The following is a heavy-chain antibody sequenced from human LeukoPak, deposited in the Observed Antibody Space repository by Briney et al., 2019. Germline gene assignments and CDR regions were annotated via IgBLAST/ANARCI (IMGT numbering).Heavy chain of an antibody. J-gene: IGHJ4*02. V-gene: IGHV4-59*08. CDR2: IYYSGNT. CDR3: ARVNILTGYGEFDY. Sequence: SETLSLTCTVSGGSISSYYWSWIRQPPGKGLEWIGYIYYSGNTNYNPSLKSRVTISVDTSKNQFSLKLSSVTAADTAVYYCARVNILTGYGEFDYWGQGTLVTVSS. CDR1: GGSISSYY. D-gene: IGHD3-9*01.